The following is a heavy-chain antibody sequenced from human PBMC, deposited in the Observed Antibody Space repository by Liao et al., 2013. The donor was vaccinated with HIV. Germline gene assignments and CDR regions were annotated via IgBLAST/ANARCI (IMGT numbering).Heavy chain of an antibody. CDR1: GGSISSGSYY. V-gene: IGHV4-61*02. CDR3: ARELKETLSLRSWVAFDI. CDR2: IYTSGSS. Sequence: QVQLQESGPGLLKPSQTLSLICTVSGGSISSGSYYWCWIRQPAGKGLEWIGHIYTSGSSYYNPSLQSRVTISVDTSKTQFSLKLSSVTAADTAVYYCARELKETLSLRSWVAFDIWGQGTMVTVSS. J-gene: IGHJ3*02. D-gene: IGHD3-10*01.